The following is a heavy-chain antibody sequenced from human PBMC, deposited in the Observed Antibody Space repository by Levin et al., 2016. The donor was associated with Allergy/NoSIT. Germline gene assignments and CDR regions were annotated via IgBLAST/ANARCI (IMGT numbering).Heavy chain of an antibody. V-gene: IGHV4-38-2*01. CDR1: GYSISSGYY. CDR2: FYQGGNT. CDR3: ARAEASSMYYFDY. D-gene: IGHD2/OR15-2a*01. J-gene: IGHJ4*02. Sequence: SETLSLTCAVSGYSISSGYYWGWIRQPPGKGLEWIASFYQGGNTYYNSSLKSRVTMSIDASKNQFSLRLSSVIAADTAVYYCARAEASSMYYFDYWGQGTPLTVSS.